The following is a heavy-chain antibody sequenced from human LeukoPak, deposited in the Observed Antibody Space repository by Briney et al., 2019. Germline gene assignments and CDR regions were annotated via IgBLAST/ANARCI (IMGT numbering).Heavy chain of an antibody. CDR2: IYHSGST. V-gene: IGHV4-38-2*02. CDR3: ARVGATTYFDY. D-gene: IGHD1-26*01. CDR1: GYSISSGYY. Sequence: SETLSLTCTVSGYSISSGYYWGWIRQPPGKGLEWIGSIYHSGSTYYNPSLKSRVTISVDTSKNQFSLKLSSVTAADTAVYYCARVGATTYFDYWGQGTLVTVSS. J-gene: IGHJ4*02.